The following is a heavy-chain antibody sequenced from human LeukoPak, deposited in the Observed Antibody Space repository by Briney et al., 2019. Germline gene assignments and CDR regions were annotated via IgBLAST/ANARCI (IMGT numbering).Heavy chain of an antibody. CDR3: ARDRNYDFWSGYYTGYFDY. CDR2: INPSGGST. CDR1: GYTFTSYY. D-gene: IGHD3-3*01. V-gene: IGHV1-46*01. Sequence: GASVKVSCKASGYTFTSYYMHWVRQAPGQGLEWMGIINPSGGSTSYAQKFQGRVTMTRDMSTSTVYMELSSLRSEDTAVYYCARDRNYDFWSGYYTGYFDYWGQGTLVTGSS. J-gene: IGHJ4*02.